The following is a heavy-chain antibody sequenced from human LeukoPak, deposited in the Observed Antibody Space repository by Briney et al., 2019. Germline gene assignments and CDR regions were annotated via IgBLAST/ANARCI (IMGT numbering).Heavy chain of an antibody. J-gene: IGHJ4*02. CDR2: ISSSSSYI. Sequence: GGSLRLSCAASGFTFSSYSMNWVRQAPGKGLECVSSISSSSSYIYYADSVKGRFTISRDNAKNSLYLQMNSLRAEDTAVYYCARDLAFGGSLGYWGQGTLVTVSS. CDR1: GFTFSSYS. CDR3: ARDLAFGGSLGY. D-gene: IGHD3-16*01. V-gene: IGHV3-21*01.